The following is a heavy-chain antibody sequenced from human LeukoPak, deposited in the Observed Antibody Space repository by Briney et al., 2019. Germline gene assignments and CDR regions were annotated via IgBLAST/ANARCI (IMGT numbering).Heavy chain of an antibody. CDR1: GFTFNIFA. CDR2: ISGSGIST. V-gene: IGHV3-23*01. J-gene: IGHJ4*02. CDR3: AKDQHGYDKPIDY. D-gene: IGHD5-12*01. Sequence: GGSLRLSCAASGFTFNIFAMNWVRQASGRGLEWVSAISGSGISTYYADSVKGRFTISRDNSKNTLYLQINSLRAADTAVYFCAKDQHGYDKPIDYWGQGTLVTVSS.